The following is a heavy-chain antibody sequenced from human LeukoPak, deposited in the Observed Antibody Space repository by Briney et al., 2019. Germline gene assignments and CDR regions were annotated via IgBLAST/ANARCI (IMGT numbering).Heavy chain of an antibody. CDR3: ALSDTDIAVDED. D-gene: IGHD6-19*01. V-gene: IGHV3-48*04. CDR2: ISSSGSTI. Sequence: GGSLRLSCAASGFTFSRYGLHWVRQAPGKGLEWVSYISSSGSTIYYADSVKGRFTISRDNAKNSLYLQMNSLRAEDTAVYYCALSDTDIAVDEDWGQGTLVTVSS. CDR1: GFTFSRYG. J-gene: IGHJ4*02.